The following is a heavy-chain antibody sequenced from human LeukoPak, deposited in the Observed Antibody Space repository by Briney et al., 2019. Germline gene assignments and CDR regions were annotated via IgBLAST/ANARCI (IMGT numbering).Heavy chain of an antibody. CDR3: ARDRDGYNLDF. J-gene: IGHJ3*01. CDR1: GYSFTGYW. Sequence: GESLKISCKGSGYSFTGYWIGWVRQMPGKGLEWMGIIYPGDSDTIYSPSFQGHVTISADKSSSTAYLEWCSLKASDTAMYYCARDRDGYNLDFWGQGTMVTVSS. CDR2: IYPGDSDT. V-gene: IGHV5-51*01. D-gene: IGHD5-24*01.